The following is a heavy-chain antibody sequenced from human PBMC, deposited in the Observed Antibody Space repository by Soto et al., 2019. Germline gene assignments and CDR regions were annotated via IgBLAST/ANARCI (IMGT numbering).Heavy chain of an antibody. CDR3: AKGDFDTLTEIDA. V-gene: IGHV3-9*01. D-gene: IGHD3-9*01. CDR1: GFTFKDYA. Sequence: GGSLRLSCAGSGFTFKDYAMHWVRQAPGKGLEWVAGISWNSVSIGYADSVKGRFTISRDDAKNSLYLQMNSLRTEDTALYYCAKGDFDTLTEIDAWGLGTLLTVSA. CDR2: ISWNSVSI. J-gene: IGHJ5*02.